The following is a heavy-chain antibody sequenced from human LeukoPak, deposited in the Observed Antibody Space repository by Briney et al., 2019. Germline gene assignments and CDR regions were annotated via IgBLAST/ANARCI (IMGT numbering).Heavy chain of an antibody. CDR2: INPSGGST. V-gene: IGHV1-46*01. D-gene: IGHD3-10*01. J-gene: IGHJ6*02. CDR1: GYTFTSYY. Sequence: ASVKVSCKASGYTFTSYYMHWVQQAPGQGLEWMGIINPSGGSTSYAQKFQGRVTMTRDTSTSTVYMELRSLRSDDTAVYYCARDREWLGELPVSVDVWGQGTTVTVSS. CDR3: ARDREWLGELPVSVDV.